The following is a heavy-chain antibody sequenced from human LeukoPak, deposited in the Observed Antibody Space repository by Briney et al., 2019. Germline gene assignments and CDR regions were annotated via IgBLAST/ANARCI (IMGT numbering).Heavy chain of an antibody. V-gene: IGHV4-59*01. D-gene: IGHD5-18*01. CDR1: GGSISSYY. J-gene: IGHJ3*02. CDR3: ARDGYSYGHGAFDI. Sequence: SETLSLTCTVSGGSISSYYWSWIRQPPGKGLEWIGYIYYSGSTNYNPSLKSRVTISVDTSKNQFSLELSSVTAADTAVYYCARDGYSYGHGAFDIWGQGTMVTVSS. CDR2: IYYSGST.